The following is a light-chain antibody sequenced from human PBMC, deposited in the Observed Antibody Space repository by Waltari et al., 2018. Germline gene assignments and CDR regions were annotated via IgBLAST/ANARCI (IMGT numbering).Light chain of an antibody. CDR2: DAS. CDR3: QQRSSRPLT. Sequence: EIVLTQSPATLSLSPGERATRSCRASQSVSSYLAWYQQKPGQAPRLLIYDASKRATGIQARFSGSGSGTDFTLTISSLEPEDFAVYYCQQRSSRPLTFGGGTKVEIK. CDR1: QSVSSY. J-gene: IGKJ4*01. V-gene: IGKV3-11*01.